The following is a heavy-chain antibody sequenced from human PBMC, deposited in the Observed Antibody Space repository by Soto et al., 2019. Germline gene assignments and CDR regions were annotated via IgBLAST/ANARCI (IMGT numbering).Heavy chain of an antibody. CDR1: GFTFSSYG. Sequence: QVQLVESGGGVVQPGRSLRLSCAASGFTFSSYGMHWVRQAPGKGLEWVAVISYDGSNKYYADSVKGRFTISRDNSKNTRYLQMNSLRAEDTAVYYCAKGRGYYYDSPGSWGQGTLVTVSS. CDR2: ISYDGSNK. J-gene: IGHJ5*02. CDR3: AKGRGYYYDSPGS. V-gene: IGHV3-30*18. D-gene: IGHD3-22*01.